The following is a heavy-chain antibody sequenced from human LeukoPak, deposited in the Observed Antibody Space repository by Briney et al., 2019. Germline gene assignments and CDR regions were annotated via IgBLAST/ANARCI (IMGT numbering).Heavy chain of an antibody. V-gene: IGHV3-30*02. D-gene: IGHD3-9*01. J-gene: IGHJ5*02. CDR3: ARGGYILTTNWFDP. Sequence: GGSLRLSCAASGFTFSSYGMHWVRQAPGKGLEWVAFIRYDGSNKYYADSVKGRFTISRDNSKNTLYLQMNSLRAEDTAVYYCARGGYILTTNWFDPWGQGTLVTVSS. CDR1: GFTFSSYG. CDR2: IRYDGSNK.